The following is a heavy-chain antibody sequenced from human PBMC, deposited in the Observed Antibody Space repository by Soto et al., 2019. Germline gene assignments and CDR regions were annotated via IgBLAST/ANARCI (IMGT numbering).Heavy chain of an antibody. Sequence: QVQLVESGGGLVKPGGSLRLSCAASGFTFSDYYMSWIRQAPGKGLEWVSYISSSGSTIYYADSVKGRFTISRDNAKNSLYLQMNSLRAEDTAVYYCARVTSRVEQWLACWYFDLWGRGTLVTVSS. V-gene: IGHV3-11*01. CDR1: GFTFSDYY. CDR3: ARVTSRVEQWLACWYFDL. CDR2: ISSSGSTI. D-gene: IGHD6-19*01. J-gene: IGHJ2*01.